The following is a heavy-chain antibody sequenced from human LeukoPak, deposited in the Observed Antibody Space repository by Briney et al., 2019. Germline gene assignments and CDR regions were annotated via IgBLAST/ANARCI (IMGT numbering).Heavy chain of an antibody. V-gene: IGHV3-66*01. CDR2: IYSGGST. CDR3: ARDRIQLWSLDAFDI. D-gene: IGHD5-18*01. Sequence: GSLRLSCAASGFTVSSNYMSWVRQAPGKGLEWVSVIYSGGSTYYADSVKGRFAISRDNSKNTLYLQMNSLRAEDTAVYYRARDRIQLWSLDAFDIWGQGTMVTVSS. CDR1: GFTVSSNY. J-gene: IGHJ3*02.